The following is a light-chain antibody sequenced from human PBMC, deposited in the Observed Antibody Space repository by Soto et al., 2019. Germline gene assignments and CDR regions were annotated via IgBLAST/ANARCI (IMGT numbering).Light chain of an antibody. CDR1: QYITIY. V-gene: IGKV3-11*01. CDR2: AAS. Sequence: EIVLTQSPATLSLSPGERATLSCRASQYITIYLAWYQQKPGQAPRLLIYAASNRATGIPARFSGSGSGTDFTLTISSLEPEDFAVYYCQQRSDWPPITFGQGTRLEIK. J-gene: IGKJ5*01. CDR3: QQRSDWPPIT.